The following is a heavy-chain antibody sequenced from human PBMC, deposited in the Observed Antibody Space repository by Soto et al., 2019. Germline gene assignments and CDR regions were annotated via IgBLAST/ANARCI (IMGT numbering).Heavy chain of an antibody. V-gene: IGHV4-39*01. D-gene: IGHD3-9*01. CDR3: ARHTQLRYYEGGFDP. J-gene: IGHJ5*02. CDR2: IYYSGST. Sequence: PSETLSLTCTVSGGSISSSSYYWGWIRQPPGKGLEWIGSIYYSGSTYYNPSLKSRVTISVDTSKNQFSLKLSSVTAADTALYYCARHTQLRYYEGGFDPWGQGTLVTVSS. CDR1: GGSISSSSYY.